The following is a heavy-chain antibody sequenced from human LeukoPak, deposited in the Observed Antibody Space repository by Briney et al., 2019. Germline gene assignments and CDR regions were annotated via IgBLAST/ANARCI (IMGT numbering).Heavy chain of an antibody. CDR1: GFTFDDYA. V-gene: IGHV3-9*01. D-gene: IGHD3-3*02. Sequence: GGSLRLSCAASGFTFDDYAMHWVRQAPGKGLEWVSGISWNSGSIGYADSVKGRFTISRDNAKNSLYLQMNSLRAEDTALYYCAKGEEHYLDDAFDIWGQGTMVTVSS. CDR2: ISWNSGSI. J-gene: IGHJ3*02. CDR3: AKGEEHYLDDAFDI.